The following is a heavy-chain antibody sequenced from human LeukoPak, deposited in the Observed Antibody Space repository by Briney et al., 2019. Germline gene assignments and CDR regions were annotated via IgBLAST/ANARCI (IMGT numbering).Heavy chain of an antibody. D-gene: IGHD6-6*01. J-gene: IGHJ4*02. V-gene: IGHV4-34*01. CDR2: INHSGST. CDR1: GGSFSGYY. Sequence: SETLSLTCAVYGGSFSGYYWSWIRQPPGKGLEWIGEINHSGSTNYNPSLKSRVTISVDTSKNQFSLKLSSVTAADTAVYYCARGLGSSNSFFDYWGQGTLVTVSS. CDR3: ARGLGSSNSFFDY.